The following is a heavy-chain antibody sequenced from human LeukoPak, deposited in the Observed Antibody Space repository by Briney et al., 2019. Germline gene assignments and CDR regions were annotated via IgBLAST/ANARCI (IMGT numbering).Heavy chain of an antibody. CDR3: AKVRARYYYYGMDV. CDR2: ISYDGSNK. J-gene: IGHJ6*02. Sequence: PGGSLRLSCAASGFTFSSYGMHWARRAPGKGLEWVAVISYDGSNKYYADSVKGLFTISRDNSKNTLYLQMNSLRAEDTAVYYCAKVRARYYYYGMDVWGQGTTVTVSS. V-gene: IGHV3-30*18. CDR1: GFTFSSYG.